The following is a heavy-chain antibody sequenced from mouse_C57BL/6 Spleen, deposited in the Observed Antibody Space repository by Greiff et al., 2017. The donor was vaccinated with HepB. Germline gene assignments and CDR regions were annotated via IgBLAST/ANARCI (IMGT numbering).Heavy chain of an antibody. V-gene: IGHV1-80*01. CDR2: IYPGDGDT. CDR3: ARLGITTYYFDY. D-gene: IGHD1-1*01. J-gene: IGHJ2*01. CDR1: GYAFSSYW. Sequence: QVQLQQSGAELVKPGASVKISCKASGYAFSSYWMNWVKQRPGKGLEWIGQIYPGDGDTNYNGKFKGKATLTADKSSSTAYMQRSSLTSEDSAVYFCARLGITTYYFDYWGQGTTLTVSS.